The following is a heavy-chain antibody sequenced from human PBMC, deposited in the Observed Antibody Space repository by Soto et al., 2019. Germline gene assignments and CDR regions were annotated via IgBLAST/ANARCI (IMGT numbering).Heavy chain of an antibody. CDR3: ARGTVGTNPNWLGP. J-gene: IGHJ5*02. V-gene: IGHV3-66*01. Sequence: EVQLVESGGGLVQPGGSLRLSCAASGFTVSSSYLYWVRQAPGKGLEWVSSIYKSGDTYYADSVKGRITISRDNYKRTLFLQMNGQRAEDTAVYNCARGTVGTNPNWLGPWGQGTLVTVSS. D-gene: IGHD1-26*01. CDR2: IYKSGDT. CDR1: GFTVSSSY.